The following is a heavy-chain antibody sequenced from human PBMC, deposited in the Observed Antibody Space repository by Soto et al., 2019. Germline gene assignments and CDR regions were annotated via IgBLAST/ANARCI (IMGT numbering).Heavy chain of an antibody. Sequence: GGSLILSCAASGFTFSSFARHLVRQAPGKGLEWVAVISYDGSNKYYADSVKGRFTISRDNSKNTLYLQMNSLRAEDTAVYYCAKDPYDYSNYVAYWGQGTLVTVSS. D-gene: IGHD4-4*01. CDR1: GFTFSSFA. V-gene: IGHV3-30-3*01. CDR3: AKDPYDYSNYVAY. CDR2: ISYDGSNK. J-gene: IGHJ4*02.